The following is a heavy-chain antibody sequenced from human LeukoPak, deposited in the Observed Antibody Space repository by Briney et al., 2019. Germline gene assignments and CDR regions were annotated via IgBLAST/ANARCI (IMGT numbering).Heavy chain of an antibody. CDR2: IYYSGST. V-gene: IGHV4-61*01. D-gene: IGHD3-22*01. CDR3: ARDKSAFGGYLH. CDR1: GGSFSSGSYY. J-gene: IGHJ4*02. Sequence: SETLSLTCTVSGGSFSSGSYYWSWIRQPPGTGLEWIGYIYYSGSTNYNPSLKSRVTISVDTSKNQFSLKLSSVTAADTAVYYCARDKSAFGGYLHWGQGTLVTVSS.